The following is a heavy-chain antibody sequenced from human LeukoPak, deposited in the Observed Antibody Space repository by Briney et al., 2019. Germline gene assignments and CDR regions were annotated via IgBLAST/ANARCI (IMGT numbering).Heavy chain of an antibody. Sequence: PSETLSLTCTVSGGSISTYYWSWIRQPPGKGLEWIGYSYYSGTTTPHPSLKSRVTISVDPSKNQFSLRLTSVTAADTAVYYCARHGGSGSFDYWGQGTLVTVPS. CDR3: ARHGGSGSFDY. D-gene: IGHD3-3*01. CDR1: GGSISTYY. J-gene: IGHJ4*02. CDR2: SYYSGTT. V-gene: IGHV4-59*08.